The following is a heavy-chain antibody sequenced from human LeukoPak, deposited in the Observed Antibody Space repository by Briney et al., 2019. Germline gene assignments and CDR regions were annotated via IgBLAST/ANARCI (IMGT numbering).Heavy chain of an antibody. D-gene: IGHD6-13*01. V-gene: IGHV4-59*08. CDR3: ARRSSSPSFDF. Sequence: SETLTLTCTISGGSMSPHYWSWIRRPTGKGLEWVGYIYYSGSTNYNPSLKSRVTISLDTSKNQFSLNQSSVTAADTAVYYCARRSSSPSFDFWGQGTLVTVSS. CDR2: IYYSGST. J-gene: IGHJ4*02. CDR1: GGSMSPHY.